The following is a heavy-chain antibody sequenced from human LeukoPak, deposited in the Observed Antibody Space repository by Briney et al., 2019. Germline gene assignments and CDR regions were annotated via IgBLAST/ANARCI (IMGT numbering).Heavy chain of an antibody. D-gene: IGHD3-3*01. CDR1: GGSISNYY. Sequence: SEALSLTCTVSGGSISNYYWSCIRQPPGKGLEWIGYIHYSGSTYYNPSLTSRVTISIDTSKTQLSLRLGSVTAADTAVYYCAREGSRDFWSGPVYYFDYWGQGTLVTVSS. CDR2: IHYSGST. J-gene: IGHJ4*02. CDR3: AREGSRDFWSGPVYYFDY. V-gene: IGHV4-59*01.